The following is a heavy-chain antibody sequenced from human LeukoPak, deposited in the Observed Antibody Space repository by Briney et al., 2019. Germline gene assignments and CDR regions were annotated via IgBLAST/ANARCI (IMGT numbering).Heavy chain of an antibody. CDR2: IKRKTDGGTT. V-gene: IGHV3-15*01. CDR1: GFTSSNAW. D-gene: IGHD3-3*02. CDR3: TTLSLRSQEFDY. Sequence: GGSLTLSCVASGFTSSNAWMNWVRQAPGKGLEWVGRIKRKTDGGTTDFAAPVKGRFSISRDDSKDTLYLQMNNLETEDTAVYYCTTLSLRSQEFDYWGQGTLVTVSS. J-gene: IGHJ4*02.